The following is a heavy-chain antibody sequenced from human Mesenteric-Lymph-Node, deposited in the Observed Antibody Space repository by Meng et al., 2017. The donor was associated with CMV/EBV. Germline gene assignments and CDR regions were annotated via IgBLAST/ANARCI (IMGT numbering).Heavy chain of an antibody. Sequence: HGQLRQWGAGLLKPSETLSLTCAVYGGSFSGYYWSWIRQPPGKGLEWIGEINHSGSTNYNPSLKSRVTISVDTSKNQFSLKLSSVTAADTAVYYCARHQRWLKSEGGFNYWGQGTLVTVSS. V-gene: IGHV4-34*01. CDR1: GGSFSGYY. CDR2: INHSGST. D-gene: IGHD4-23*01. J-gene: IGHJ4*02. CDR3: ARHQRWLKSEGGFNY.